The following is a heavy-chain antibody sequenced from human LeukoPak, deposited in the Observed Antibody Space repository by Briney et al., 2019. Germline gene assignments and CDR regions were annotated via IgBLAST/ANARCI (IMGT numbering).Heavy chain of an antibody. Sequence: GGSLRLSCAASGFTFSSYSMNWVRQAPGKGLEWVAFIRYDGSNKYYADSVKGRFTISRDNSKNTLYLQMNSLRAEDTAVYYCAKLAYCGGDCYSGAFDIWGQGTMVTVSS. CDR1: GFTFSSYS. V-gene: IGHV3-30*02. D-gene: IGHD2-21*02. J-gene: IGHJ3*02. CDR2: IRYDGSNK. CDR3: AKLAYCGGDCYSGAFDI.